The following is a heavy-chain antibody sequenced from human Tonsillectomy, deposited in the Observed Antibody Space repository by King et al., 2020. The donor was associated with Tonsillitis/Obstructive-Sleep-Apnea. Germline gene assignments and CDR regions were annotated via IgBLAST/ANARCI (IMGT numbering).Heavy chain of an antibody. CDR1: GGTFSSYA. CDR2: IIPILGIA. J-gene: IGHJ4*02. CDR3: ARGRDQYYDFWSGYYPLGY. D-gene: IGHD3-3*01. V-gene: IGHV1-69*10. Sequence: VQLVESGAEVKKPGSSVKVSCTASGGTFSSYAISWVRQAPGQGLEWMGGIIPILGIANYAQKFQGRVTITADKSTSTAYMELSSLRSEDTAVYYCARGRDQYYDFWSGYYPLGYWGQGTLVTVSS.